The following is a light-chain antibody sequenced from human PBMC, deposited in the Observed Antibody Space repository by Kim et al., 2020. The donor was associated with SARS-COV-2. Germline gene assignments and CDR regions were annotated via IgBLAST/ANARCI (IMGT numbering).Light chain of an antibody. V-gene: IGLV3-21*04. CDR2: YDS. Sequence: SYELTQPPSVSVAPGKTARITCGGNNSGSKSVHWYQQKPGQAPVLVIYYDSDRPSGIPERLPGPTSGNTATLTISRVEAGDEAHYYCQVLDSSRYYLFGG. CDR3: QVLDSSRYYL. J-gene: IGLJ2*01. CDR1: NSGSKS.